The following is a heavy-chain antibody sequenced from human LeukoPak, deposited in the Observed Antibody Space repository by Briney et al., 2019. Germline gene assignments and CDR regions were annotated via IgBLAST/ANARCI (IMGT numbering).Heavy chain of an antibody. V-gene: IGHV3-30*02. CDR3: AKESPRFDY. CDR1: GLNFNNYD. J-gene: IGHJ4*02. Sequence: AGGSLRLSCVASGLNFNNYDLHWVRQAPGKGLEWVAFIKFHGHETFYADSVGGRFTFSRDNSRNTSYLQMNSLRAEDTAVYYCAKESPRFDYWGQGTLVTVSS. CDR2: IKFHGHET.